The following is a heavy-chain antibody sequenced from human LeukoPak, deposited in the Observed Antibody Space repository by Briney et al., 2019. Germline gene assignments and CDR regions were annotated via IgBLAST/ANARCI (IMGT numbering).Heavy chain of an antibody. CDR3: ARGGGSSSRTFDP. J-gene: IGHJ5*02. V-gene: IGHV1-69*04. CDR1: GGTFSSYA. Sequence: SVKVSCKASGGTFSSYAISWVRQAPGQGLEWMGRIIPILGIANYAQKFQGRVTITADKSTSTAYMELSSLRSEDTAVYYCARGGGSSSRTFDPWGQGTLVTVSS. D-gene: IGHD6-13*01. CDR2: IIPILGIA.